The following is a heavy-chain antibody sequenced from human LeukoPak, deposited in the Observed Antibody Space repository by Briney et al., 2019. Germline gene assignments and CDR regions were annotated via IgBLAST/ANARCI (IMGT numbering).Heavy chain of an antibody. CDR2: ISGYNGNT. V-gene: IGHV1-18*01. D-gene: IGHD3-22*01. CDR1: GYTFTNYG. J-gene: IGHJ4*02. Sequence: ASVKVSCKASGYTFTNYGISWVRQAPGQGLEWMGWISGYNGNTNFAQKLQGRFTITADVSTSTAYMELSSLASEDTAVYYCARGGSSGYYMFGSWGQGTLVIVSS. CDR3: ARGGSSGYYMFGS.